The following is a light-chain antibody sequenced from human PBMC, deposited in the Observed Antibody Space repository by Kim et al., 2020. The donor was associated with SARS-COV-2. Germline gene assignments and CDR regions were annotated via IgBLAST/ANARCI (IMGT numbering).Light chain of an antibody. CDR1: SGHSSYA. CDR3: PTWGPGIWV. CDR2: LNSDGSH. V-gene: IGLV4-69*01. J-gene: IGLJ3*02. Sequence: QLGLTQSPSASASLGASVKLTCTLSSGHSSYASAWHQQQPEKGPRYLMKLNSDGSHSKGDGIPDRFSGSSSGAERYLTISSLQSEDEADYYCPTWGPGIWVFGGGTQLTVL.